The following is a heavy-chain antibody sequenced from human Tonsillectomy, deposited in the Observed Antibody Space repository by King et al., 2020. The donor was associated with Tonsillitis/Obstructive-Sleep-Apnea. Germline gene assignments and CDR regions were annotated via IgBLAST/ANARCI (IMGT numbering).Heavy chain of an antibody. J-gene: IGHJ3*02. CDR3: ARLLLLTMIQGDAFDI. D-gene: IGHD3-10*01. CDR2: INHSGST. CDR1: GGSFSGYY. Sequence: VQLQQWGAGLLKPSETLSLTCAVYGGSFSGYYWSWIRQPPGKGLEWIGEINHSGSTNYNPSLTSRVTISVDTSKNQFSLKLRSVTAADTAVYYCARLLLLTMIQGDAFDIWGQGTMVTVSS. V-gene: IGHV4-34*01.